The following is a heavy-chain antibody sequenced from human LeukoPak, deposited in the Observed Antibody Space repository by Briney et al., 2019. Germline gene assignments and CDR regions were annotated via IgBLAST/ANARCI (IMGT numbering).Heavy chain of an antibody. J-gene: IGHJ4*02. CDR1: GFTFSSYG. V-gene: IGHV3-30*03. CDR2: ISYDGSNK. Sequence: GGSLRLSCAASGFTFSSYGMHWVRQAPGKGLEWVAVISYDGSNKYYADSVKGRFTISRDNSKNTLYLQMNSLRAEDTAVYYCSYSSPFDYWGQGTLVTVSS. CDR3: SYSSPFDY. D-gene: IGHD6-13*01.